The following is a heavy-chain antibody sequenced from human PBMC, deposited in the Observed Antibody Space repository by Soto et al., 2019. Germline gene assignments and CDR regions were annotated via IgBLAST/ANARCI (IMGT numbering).Heavy chain of an antibody. J-gene: IGHJ4*02. Sequence: EVQLVESGGGLVQPGRSLRLSCAASGFTFDNYAMHWVRQAPGKGLEWVSGISWNSNTIAYADSVKGRFTISRDNAKNSLYLQMNSLRAADTAFYYCAKDTGPNWGQGTLVTVSS. CDR2: ISWNSNTI. CDR3: AKDTGPN. CDR1: GFTFDNYA. V-gene: IGHV3-9*01.